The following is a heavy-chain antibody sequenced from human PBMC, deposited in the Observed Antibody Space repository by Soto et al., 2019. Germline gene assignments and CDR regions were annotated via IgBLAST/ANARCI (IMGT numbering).Heavy chain of an antibody. V-gene: IGHV1-3*01. CDR1: GYTFTSYA. D-gene: IGHD3-3*01. J-gene: IGHJ4*02. CDR2: INAGNGNT. CDR3: ARENPYDFWSGYYWYYFDY. Sequence: QVQLVQSGAEVKKPGASVKVSCKASGYTFTSYAMHWVRQAPGQRLEWMGWINAGNGNTKYSQKFQGRVTITRDTSARTAYMELSSLRSEDTAVYYCARENPYDFWSGYYWYYFDYWGQGTLVTVSS.